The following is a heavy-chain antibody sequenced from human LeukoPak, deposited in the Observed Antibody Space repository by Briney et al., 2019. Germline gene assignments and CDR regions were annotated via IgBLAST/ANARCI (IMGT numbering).Heavy chain of an antibody. CDR3: ARDPYSGSYGNYYYYFMDS. Sequence: GGSLRLSCAASGFTFSSYNMNWVRQAPGKGLEWVSSITSGSSYRFYADSVKGRFTISRDNANNSLYLQMNSLRAEDTAVYYCARDPYSGSYGNYYYYFMDSWGKGTTVTISS. V-gene: IGHV3-21*01. J-gene: IGHJ6*03. CDR1: GFTFSSYN. CDR2: ITSGSSYR. D-gene: IGHD1-26*01.